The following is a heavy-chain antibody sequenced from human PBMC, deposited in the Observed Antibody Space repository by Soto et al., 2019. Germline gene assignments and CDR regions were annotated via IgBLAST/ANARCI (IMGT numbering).Heavy chain of an antibody. D-gene: IGHD4-17*01. V-gene: IGHV5-10-1*01. Sequence: GESLKISCKGSGYSFTSYWISWVRQMPGKGLEWMGRIYPSDSSVKYSPSFQGHVTMSADKSISTAYLQWSSLEASDSGVYYCAGFHDYGGQDAFDIWGQGTMVTVSS. CDR2: IYPSDSSV. J-gene: IGHJ3*02. CDR3: AGFHDYGGQDAFDI. CDR1: GYSFTSYW.